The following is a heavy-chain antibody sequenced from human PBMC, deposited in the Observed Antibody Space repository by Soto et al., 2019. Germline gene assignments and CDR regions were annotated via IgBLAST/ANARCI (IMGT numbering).Heavy chain of an antibody. Sequence: ETRSLTCTVSGGSISSSSYYWGWIRKPTGKGLEWIGSIYYSGSTYYNPSLNSRVTISVDTSQNQFSLKLSSVTAADTAVYYFSTREHILATINCYLDIWGRGTLVTVSS. CDR2: IYYSGST. V-gene: IGHV4-39*01. CDR1: GGSISSSSYY. D-gene: IGHD5-12*01. J-gene: IGHJ2*01. CDR3: STREHILATINCYLDI.